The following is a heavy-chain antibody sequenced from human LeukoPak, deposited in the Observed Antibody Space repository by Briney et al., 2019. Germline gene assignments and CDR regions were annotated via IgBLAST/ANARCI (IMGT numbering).Heavy chain of an antibody. Sequence: SETLSLTCTVSGGSIGSSSYYWGWIRQPPGKGLEWIGSIYYSGSTYYNPSLKSRVTISVDTSKNQFSLKLSSVTAADTAVYYCARDLGIAVAKTISTWFDPWGQGTLVTVSS. V-gene: IGHV4-39*01. CDR1: GGSIGSSSYY. J-gene: IGHJ5*02. CDR2: IYYSGST. CDR3: ARDLGIAVAKTISTWFDP. D-gene: IGHD6-19*01.